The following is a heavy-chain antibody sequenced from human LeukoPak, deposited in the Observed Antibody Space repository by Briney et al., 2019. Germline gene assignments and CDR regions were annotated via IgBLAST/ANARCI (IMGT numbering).Heavy chain of an antibody. CDR2: LSGSGAAT. J-gene: IGHJ4*02. CDR1: GFTFKNYA. CDR3: ARDPAVAGPSYFDY. Sequence: GGSLRLSCEASGFTFKNYAMSWVRQAPGKGLEWVSGLSGSGAATFYADSVKGRFTISRDNSKNTLYLQMNSLRAEDTAVYYCARDPAVAGPSYFDYWGQGTLVTVSS. D-gene: IGHD6-19*01. V-gene: IGHV3-23*01.